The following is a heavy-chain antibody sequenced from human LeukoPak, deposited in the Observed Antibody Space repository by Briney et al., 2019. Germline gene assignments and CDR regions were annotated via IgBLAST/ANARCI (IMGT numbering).Heavy chain of an antibody. Sequence: SETLSLTCTVSGGSISSYYWSWIRQPPGKGLEWIGYIYYSGSTNYNPSLKSRVTISVDTSKNQFSLKLSSVTAADTAVYYCAREGVGNGSGTSATLYYYYYGMDVWGQGTTVTVSS. CDR2: IYYSGST. CDR3: AREGVGNGSGTSATLYYYYYGMDV. CDR1: GGSISSYY. V-gene: IGHV4-59*12. J-gene: IGHJ6*02. D-gene: IGHD3-10*01.